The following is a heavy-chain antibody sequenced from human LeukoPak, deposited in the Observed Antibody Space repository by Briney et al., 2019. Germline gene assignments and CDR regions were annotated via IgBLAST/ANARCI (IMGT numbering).Heavy chain of an antibody. V-gene: IGHV3-23*01. J-gene: IGHJ4*02. Sequence: GGSLRLSCAVSGFTFSSYSMNWVRQAPGKGLEWVSAISGNGGSTYYADSVKGRFTISRDNAKNTLYLQMNSLRAEDTAVYYCAKAVGGGYSYGSYYFDYWGQGTLVTVSS. CDR3: AKAVGGGYSYGSYYFDY. D-gene: IGHD5-18*01. CDR1: GFTFSSYS. CDR2: ISGNGGST.